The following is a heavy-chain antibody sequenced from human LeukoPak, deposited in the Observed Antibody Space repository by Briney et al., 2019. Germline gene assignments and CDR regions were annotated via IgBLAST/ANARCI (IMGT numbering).Heavy chain of an antibody. D-gene: IGHD3-10*01. J-gene: IGHJ4*02. Sequence: PSETLSLTCTDSGGSFEHYFWSWIRQPPGKGLEWIGYVYYSGSTDYSPSLKSRLTISADTSKNQFSLKLSSVTAADTAVYYCASHRRSHGSEYWGQGTLVTVSS. CDR2: VYYSGST. V-gene: IGHV4-59*01. CDR1: GGSFEHYF. CDR3: ASHRRSHGSEY.